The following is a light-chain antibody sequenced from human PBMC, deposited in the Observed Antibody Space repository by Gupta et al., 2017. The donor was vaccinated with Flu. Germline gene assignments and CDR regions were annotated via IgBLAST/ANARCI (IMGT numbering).Light chain of an antibody. V-gene: IGLV2-14*03. CDR3: TASINITLDVA. CDR1: SSDVGGYDD. J-gene: IGLJ2*01. Sequence: ITISCTGISSDVGGYDDVSWYQQHPGKAPKLMIYDVTNRPSGISNRFSGSKSGNTASLTIXGXQAEDEXDYYCTASINITLDVAFGGGTKLTVL. CDR2: DVT.